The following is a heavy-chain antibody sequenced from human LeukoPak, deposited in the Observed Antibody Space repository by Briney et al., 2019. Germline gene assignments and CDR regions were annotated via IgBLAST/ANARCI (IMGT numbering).Heavy chain of an antibody. V-gene: IGHV4-31*03. Sequence: PSQTLPLTCTVSGGSISSGGYYWSWIRQHPGKGLEWIGYIYYSGSTYYNPSLKSRVTISVDTSKNQFSLKLSSVTAADTAVYYCARHARDWFCDYWGQGTLVTVSS. D-gene: IGHD3/OR15-3a*01. CDR2: IYYSGST. CDR1: GGSISSGGYY. J-gene: IGHJ4*02. CDR3: ARHARDWFCDY.